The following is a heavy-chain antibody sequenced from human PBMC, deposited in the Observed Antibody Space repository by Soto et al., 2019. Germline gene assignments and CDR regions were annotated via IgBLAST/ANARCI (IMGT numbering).Heavy chain of an antibody. V-gene: IGHV1-18*01. Sequence: ASVKVSCKASGYTFTRYAMHWVRQAPGQGLEWMGWISAYNGNTKYAQKFQGRVTMATDTSTSTAYMELRSLRSDDTAVYYCARGVGSGSYYNQYNWFDPWGQGTLVTVS. CDR3: ARGVGSGSYYNQYNWFDP. CDR2: ISAYNGNT. J-gene: IGHJ5*02. D-gene: IGHD3-10*01. CDR1: GYTFTRYA.